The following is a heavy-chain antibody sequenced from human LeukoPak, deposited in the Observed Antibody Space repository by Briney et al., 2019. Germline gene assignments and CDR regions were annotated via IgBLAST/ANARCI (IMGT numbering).Heavy chain of an antibody. J-gene: IGHJ4*02. CDR1: GFTFSNYW. D-gene: IGHD5-12*01. V-gene: IGHV3-74*01. CDR3: ARVEDIRGYYFDY. CDR2: INSDGINT. Sequence: GGSLRLSCAASGFTFSNYWMHWVRQAPGKGLVWVSRINSDGINTSYADSVKGRFTISRDNAKNTLNLQMNSLRAEDTAVYYCARVEDIRGYYFDYWGQGTLVTVSS.